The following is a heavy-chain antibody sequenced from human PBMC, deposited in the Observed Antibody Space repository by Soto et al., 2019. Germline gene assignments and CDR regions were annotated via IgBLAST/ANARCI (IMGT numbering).Heavy chain of an antibody. V-gene: IGHV1-69*01. J-gene: IGHJ6*04. D-gene: IGHD3-22*01. CDR1: GDTFRSYV. CDR3: ATNKYYFDSSGNCPFGGTYGMAV. Sequence: QVQLVQSGAEVKKPGSSGKVSCKASGDTFRSYVVSWVRQAPGQGLEWMGGFIPLFGAANFPQKFRGRVAISADESTTTASMELSSLRSKDTAVYYCATNKYYFDSSGNCPFGGTYGMAVWGKGPTVTVSS. CDR2: FIPLFGAA.